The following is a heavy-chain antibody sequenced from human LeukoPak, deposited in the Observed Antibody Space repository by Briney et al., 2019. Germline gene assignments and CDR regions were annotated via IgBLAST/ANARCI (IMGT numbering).Heavy chain of an antibody. Sequence: PGGSLRLSCAASGFTFSSYAMSWVRQAPGKGLEWVSAISGSGNSTYYADSVKGRFTISRDNSTNTLYLQMNSLRAEDTAVYYCAKGVGRCSGGNREVWAYFDFWGQGTLVNVFS. J-gene: IGHJ4*01. D-gene: IGHD2-15*01. V-gene: IGHV3-23*01. CDR3: AKGVGRCSGGNREVWAYFDF. CDR2: ISGSGNST. CDR1: GFTFSSYA.